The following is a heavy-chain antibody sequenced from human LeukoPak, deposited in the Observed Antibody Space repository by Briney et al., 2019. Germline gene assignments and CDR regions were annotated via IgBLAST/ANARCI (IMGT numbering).Heavy chain of an antibody. CDR1: GGSFSGYY. D-gene: IGHD2-21*02. J-gene: IGHJ2*01. Sequence: PSETLSLTCAVYGGSFSGYYWSWIRQPPGKGLEWIGEINHSGSTNYNPSLKSRVTISVDTSKNQFSLKLSSVTAADTAVYYCARGCWRYSRGLVVVTATHYWYFDLWGRGTLVTVSS. CDR2: INHSGST. V-gene: IGHV4-34*01. CDR3: ARGCWRYSRGLVVVTATHYWYFDL.